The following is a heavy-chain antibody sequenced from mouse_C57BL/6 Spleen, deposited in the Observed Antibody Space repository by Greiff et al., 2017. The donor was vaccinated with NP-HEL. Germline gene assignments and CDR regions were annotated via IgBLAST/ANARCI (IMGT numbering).Heavy chain of an antibody. D-gene: IGHD2-4*01. J-gene: IGHJ2*01. CDR2: IYPGDGDT. CDR3: ARYDYDYFDY. V-gene: IGHV1-82*01. CDR1: GYAFSSSW. Sequence: VQVVESGPELVKPGASVKISCKASGYAFSSSWMNWVKQRPGKGLEWIGRIYPGDGDTNYNGKFKGKATLTADKSSSTAYMQLSSLTSEDSAVYFCARYDYDYFDYWGQGTTLTVSS.